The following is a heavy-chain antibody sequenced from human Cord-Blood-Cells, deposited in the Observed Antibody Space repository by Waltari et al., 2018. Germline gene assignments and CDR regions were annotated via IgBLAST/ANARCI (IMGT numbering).Heavy chain of an antibody. V-gene: IGHV3-21*01. CDR2: ISSSSSYI. J-gene: IGHJ4*02. CDR3: AAGYSGYDYY. Sequence: EVQLVESGGGLVKPGGSLRLSCAASGFTFSSYSMNWVRQAPGKGREWVSSISSSSSYIYYADSVKGRFTIARDNAKNSLYLQMNSLRAEDTAVYYCAAGYSGYDYYWGQGTLVTVSS. CDR1: GFTFSSYS. D-gene: IGHD5-12*01.